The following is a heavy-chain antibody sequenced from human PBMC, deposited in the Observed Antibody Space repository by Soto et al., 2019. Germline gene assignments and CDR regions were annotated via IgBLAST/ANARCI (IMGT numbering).Heavy chain of an antibody. CDR2: INPSGGST. CDR3: ARPSYCSGGSCYPEYYYYGMAV. Sequence: GAPVKASCKAPGYTFTSYYMHWLRQSHGQGLEWKGIINPSGGSTSYAQKFQGRVTMTRDTSTSRVYMELSSLRSEDTAVYYCARPSYCSGGSCYPEYYYYGMAVWGQGTTVTVSS. J-gene: IGHJ6*02. CDR1: GYTFTSYY. V-gene: IGHV1-46*01. D-gene: IGHD2-15*01.